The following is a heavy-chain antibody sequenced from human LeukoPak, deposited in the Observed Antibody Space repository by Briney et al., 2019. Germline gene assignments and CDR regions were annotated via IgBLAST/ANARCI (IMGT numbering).Heavy chain of an antibody. CDR2: ISGSGGST. J-gene: IGHJ4*02. Sequence: GGSLRLSCAASGFTFSSYAMSWVRRAPGKGLEWVSAISGSGGSTYYADSVKGRFTISRDNSKNTLYLQMNSLRAEDTAVYYCAKTAVGATTGNIDYWGQGTLVTVSS. CDR3: AKTAVGATTGNIDY. D-gene: IGHD1-26*01. CDR1: GFTFSSYA. V-gene: IGHV3-23*01.